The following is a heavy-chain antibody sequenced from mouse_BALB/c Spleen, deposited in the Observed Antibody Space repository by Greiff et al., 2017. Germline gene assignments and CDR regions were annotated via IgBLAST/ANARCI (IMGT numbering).Heavy chain of an antibody. CDR1: GFTFSSYA. D-gene: IGHD1-1*01. V-gene: IGHV5-6-5*01. CDR2: ISSGGST. CDR3: AREGYYYGSYWYFDV. Sequence: EVKLVESGGGLVKPGGSLKLSCAASGFTFSSYAMSWVRQTPEKRLEWVASISSGGSTYYPDSVKGRFTISRDNARNILYLQMSSLRSEDTAMYYCAREGYYYGSYWYFDVWGAGTTVTVSS. J-gene: IGHJ1*01.